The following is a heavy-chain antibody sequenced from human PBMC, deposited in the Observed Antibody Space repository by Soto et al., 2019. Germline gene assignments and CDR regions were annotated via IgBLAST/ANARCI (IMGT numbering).Heavy chain of an antibody. CDR2: ISGSSTYT. CDR1: GFTFSSYT. CDR3: ARACGGECYPGY. V-gene: IGHV3-21*01. J-gene: IGHJ4*02. Sequence: EVPLVESGGGLVKPGGSLRLSCAASGFTFSSYTMNWVRQAPGKGLEWVSSISGSSTYTYYADSVKGRFTISRDNAKNSLYLQMNSLRVEDTAVYYCARACGGECYPGYWGQGTLVTVSS. D-gene: IGHD2-21*01.